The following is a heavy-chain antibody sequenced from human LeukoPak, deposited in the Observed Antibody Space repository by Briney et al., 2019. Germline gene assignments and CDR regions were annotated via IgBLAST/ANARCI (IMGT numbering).Heavy chain of an antibody. Sequence: GGSLRLSCAASGFTFSNAWMSWVRQAPGKGLEWVGRIKSKTDGGTTDYAAPVKGRFTISRDDSKNTLYLQMNSLKTEDTAVYYCTTDPIRGLRSYYYYYMDVWGKGTTVTVSS. CDR1: GFTFSNAW. V-gene: IGHV3-15*01. D-gene: IGHD4-17*01. CDR3: TTDPIRGLRSYYYYYMDV. CDR2: IKSKTDGGTT. J-gene: IGHJ6*03.